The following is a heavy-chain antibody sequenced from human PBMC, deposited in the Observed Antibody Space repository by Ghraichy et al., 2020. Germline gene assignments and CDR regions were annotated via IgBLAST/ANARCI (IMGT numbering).Heavy chain of an antibody. CDR3: TRGWYFDL. J-gene: IGHJ2*01. CDR1: GGSISGYY. Sequence: SETLSLTCTVSGGSISGYYWSWIRQPPGKGLEWIGYIYFSGSTNYNPSLKSRVTISLDTSRTQFSLRLSSVTAADTAMYFCTRGWYFDLWGRGTLVTVSS. V-gene: IGHV4-59*08. CDR2: IYFSGST.